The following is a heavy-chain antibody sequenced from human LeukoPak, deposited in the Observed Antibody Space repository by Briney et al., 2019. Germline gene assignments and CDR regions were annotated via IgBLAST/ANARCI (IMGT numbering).Heavy chain of an antibody. Sequence: GGSLRLSCAASGFTFSSYWMSWARQAPGKGLEWVANIKQDGSEKYYVDSVKGRFTISRDNANTSLYLQMNSLRAEDTAVYCCARDLAGHFYGSVSSFDYWGQGTLVTVSS. CDR2: IKQDGSEK. CDR3: ARDLAGHFYGSVSSFDY. D-gene: IGHD3-10*01. J-gene: IGHJ4*02. CDR1: GFTFSSYW. V-gene: IGHV3-7*01.